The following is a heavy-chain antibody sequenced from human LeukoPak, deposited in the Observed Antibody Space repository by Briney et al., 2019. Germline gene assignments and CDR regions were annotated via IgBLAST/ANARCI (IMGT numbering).Heavy chain of an antibody. Sequence: PGGSLRLSCAASGFTFRGHGMHWVRQAPGKGLEWVTFIWYDGSIKYYAGSVKGRFTISRDNSKNTLYLQMNSLRAEDTAVYYCARGYSGNDYHLDYWGQGTLVTVSS. CDR2: IWYDGSIK. V-gene: IGHV3-33*01. CDR3: ARGYSGNDYHLDY. J-gene: IGHJ4*02. D-gene: IGHD5-12*01. CDR1: GFTFRGHG.